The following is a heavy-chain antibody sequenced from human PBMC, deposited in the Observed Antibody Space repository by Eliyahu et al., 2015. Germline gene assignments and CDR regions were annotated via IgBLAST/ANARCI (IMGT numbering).Heavy chain of an antibody. Sequence: QVQLQESGPGLVKPSETLSLTCTXSGGSISSYYWTWIRQPPGKGLEWIGYISXTGSTNYKSSLKSRVTISVDTSKNQFSLKLSSMTAADTAVYYCARGAVAGKMSWFDPWGQGTLVTVSS. D-gene: IGHD6-13*01. CDR3: ARGAVAGKMSWFDP. J-gene: IGHJ5*02. CDR2: ISXTGST. V-gene: IGHV4-59*01. CDR1: GGSISSYY.